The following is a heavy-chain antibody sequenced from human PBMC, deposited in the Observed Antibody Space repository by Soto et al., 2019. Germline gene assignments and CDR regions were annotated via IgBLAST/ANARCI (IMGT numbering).Heavy chain of an antibody. J-gene: IGHJ6*02. V-gene: IGHV4-34*01. Sequence: PWWNLAITCAVYGGCLSGYYWSCIRQPPGKGLEWIGEINHSGSTNYNPSLKSRVTISVGTSKNQFSLKLSSVTAADTAVYYCARGAISGQQPYYSYGMDFWGPSHRVTV. D-gene: IGHD6-13*01. CDR1: GGCLSGYY. CDR2: INHSGST. CDR3: ARGAISGQQPYYSYGMDF.